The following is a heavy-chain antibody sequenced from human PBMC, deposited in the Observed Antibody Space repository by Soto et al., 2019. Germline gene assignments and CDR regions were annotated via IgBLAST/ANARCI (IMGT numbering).Heavy chain of an antibody. J-gene: IGHJ4*02. Sequence: QVQLVESGGGVVQPGRSLRLSCATSGFTFSSHGMHWVRQAPGEGLEWVAVIWYDGSDKYYADSVKGRFSISRDNSKNTLYLQVNSQSTEDTAVYLCASPGGKGFPSDCWGQGTLVNVS. V-gene: IGHV3-33*01. CDR3: ASPGGKGFPSDC. D-gene: IGHD3-16*01. CDR2: IWYDGSDK. CDR1: GFTFSSHG.